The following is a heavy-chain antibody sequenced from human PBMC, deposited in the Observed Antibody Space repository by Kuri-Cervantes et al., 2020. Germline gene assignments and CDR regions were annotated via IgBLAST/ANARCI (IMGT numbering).Heavy chain of an antibody. V-gene: IGHV3-30*02. CDR3: ASMIVVVINLDAFDI. Sequence: GGSLRLSCAASGFTFSSYGMHWVRQAPGKGLEWVAVIWYDGSNKYYADSVKGRFTISRDNSKNTLYLQMNSLRAEDTAVYYCASMIVVVINLDAFDIWGQGTMVTVSS. D-gene: IGHD3-22*01. CDR2: IWYDGSNK. J-gene: IGHJ3*02. CDR1: GFTFSSYG.